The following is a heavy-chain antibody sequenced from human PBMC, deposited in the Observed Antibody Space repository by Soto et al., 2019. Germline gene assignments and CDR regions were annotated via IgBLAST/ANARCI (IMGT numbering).Heavy chain of an antibody. CDR3: ARQPGAYDPLYN. CDR2: IYYTGST. D-gene: IGHD5-12*01. Sequence: QVQLQESGPGLVKPSETLSLACSVSGGSISGNYWSWIRQPPGKGLEWIGYIYYTGSTNYNPSLKSRVTVSLDTSNNQFFLKLTSVTAADTAVYYCARQPGAYDPLYNWGQGTLVTVSS. V-gene: IGHV4-59*08. CDR1: GGSISGNY. J-gene: IGHJ4*02.